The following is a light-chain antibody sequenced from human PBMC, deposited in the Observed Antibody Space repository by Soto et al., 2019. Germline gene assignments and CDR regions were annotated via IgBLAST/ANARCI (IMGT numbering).Light chain of an antibody. V-gene: IGLV2-11*01. J-gene: IGLJ1*01. Sequence: QSVLTQPRSVSGSPGQSVTISCTGTSSDVGAYNYVSWYQQHPGKVPKLMIYDVTKRPSGVPDRFSGSRSGNMASLTISGLQADDEADYYCCSYAGRSTPYVFGTGTKLTVL. CDR2: DVT. CDR3: CSYAGRSTPYV. CDR1: SSDVGAYNY.